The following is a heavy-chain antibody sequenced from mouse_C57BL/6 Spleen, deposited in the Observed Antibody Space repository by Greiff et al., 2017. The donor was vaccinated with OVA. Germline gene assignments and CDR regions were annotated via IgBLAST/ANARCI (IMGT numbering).Heavy chain of an antibody. J-gene: IGHJ2*01. CDR1: GFTFSDYG. D-gene: IGHD4-1*02. CDR3: ARLNWDIYYFDY. V-gene: IGHV5-17*01. Sequence: EVNVVESGGGLVKPGGSLKLSCAASGFTFSDYGMHWVRQAPEKGLEWVAYISSGSSTIYYADTVKGRFTISRDNAKNTLFLQMTSLRSEDTAMYYCARLNWDIYYFDYWGQGTTLTVSS. CDR2: ISSGSSTI.